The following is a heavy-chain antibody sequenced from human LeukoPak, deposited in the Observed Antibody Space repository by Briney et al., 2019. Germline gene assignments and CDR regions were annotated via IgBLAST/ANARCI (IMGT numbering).Heavy chain of an antibody. Sequence: SVKVSCKASGGTFIIDVISWVRQAPGQGLEWMGRIIPILGIANYAQKFQGRVTITADKSTSTAYMELSSLRSEDTAVYYCARDTVGATITSLGYWGQGTLVTVSS. D-gene: IGHD1-26*01. J-gene: IGHJ4*02. V-gene: IGHV1-69*04. CDR1: GGTFIIDV. CDR2: IIPILGIA. CDR3: ARDTVGATITSLGY.